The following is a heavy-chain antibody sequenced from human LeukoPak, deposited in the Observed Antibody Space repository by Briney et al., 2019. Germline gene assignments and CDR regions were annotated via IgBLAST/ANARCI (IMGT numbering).Heavy chain of an antibody. CDR3: ARHNNYDFWSGYFDY. D-gene: IGHD3-3*01. V-gene: IGHV4-38-2*01. J-gene: IGHJ4*02. CDR2: IYHSGST. CDR1: GYSISSGYY. Sequence: PSETLSLTCAVSGYSISSGYYWGWIRQPPGKGLEWIGSIYHSGSTYYNPSLKSRVTISVDTSKNQFSLKLSSVTAADTAVYYCARHNNYDFWSGYFDYWGQGTLVIVSS.